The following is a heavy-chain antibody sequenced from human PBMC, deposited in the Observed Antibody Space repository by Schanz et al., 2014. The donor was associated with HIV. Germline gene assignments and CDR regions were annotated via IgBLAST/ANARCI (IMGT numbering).Heavy chain of an antibody. D-gene: IGHD3-3*02. CDR2: IIPIFGTA. V-gene: IGHV1-69*01. CDR3: ARAAFSSEYYYGMDV. J-gene: IGHJ6*02. Sequence: QVPLVQSGSEVKKPGSSVTVSCKASGGSFSSYAINWVRQAPGQGLEWMGGIIPIFGTANYAQKFQGRVTITADESTSTAYMELSSLRSADTAVYFCARAAFSSEYYYGMDVWGQGTTVTVSS. CDR1: GGSFSSYA.